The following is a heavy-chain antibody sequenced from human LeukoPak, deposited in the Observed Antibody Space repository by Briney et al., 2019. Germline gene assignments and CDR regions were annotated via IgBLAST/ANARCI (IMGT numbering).Heavy chain of an antibody. CDR1: AYTFTSYG. CDR3: AREGEGDYGDYYYYYYMDV. D-gene: IGHD4-17*01. V-gene: IGHV1-18*01. Sequence: ASVKVSCKASAYTFTSYGISWVRQAPGQGLEWMGWISAYNGNTNYAQKLQGRVTMTTDTSTSTAYMELRSLRSDDTAVYYCAREGEGDYGDYYYYYYMDVWGKGTTVTVSS. J-gene: IGHJ6*03. CDR2: ISAYNGNT.